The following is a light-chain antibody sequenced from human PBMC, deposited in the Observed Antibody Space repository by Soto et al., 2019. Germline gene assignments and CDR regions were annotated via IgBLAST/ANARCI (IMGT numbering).Light chain of an antibody. CDR3: QQYDNSIT. CDR2: GAS. CDR1: QSVNSNY. Sequence: EIVLTQSPDTLSLSPGESATLSCRASQSVNSNYLAWYQQKPGRAPRLLIYGASSRATGIPDRFSGSGSGTDFTLTISRLEPEDFAVFYCQQYDNSITFGQGTRLEIE. J-gene: IGKJ5*01. V-gene: IGKV3-20*01.